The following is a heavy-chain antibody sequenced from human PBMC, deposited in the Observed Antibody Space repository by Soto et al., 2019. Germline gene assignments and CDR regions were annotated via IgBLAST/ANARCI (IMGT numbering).Heavy chain of an antibody. Sequence: ASVKVSCKTSGYTFSNYGISWVRQAPGQGLEWVGWISGYNGNTKHAQNVQGRVTLTTDTSTSTAYMELRSLTSDDTAVYYCARDRDTSGWYRSNYWGQGTLVTVSS. CDR2: ISGYNGNT. CDR3: ARDRDTSGWYRSNY. V-gene: IGHV1-18*01. CDR1: GYTFSNYG. J-gene: IGHJ4*02. D-gene: IGHD6-19*01.